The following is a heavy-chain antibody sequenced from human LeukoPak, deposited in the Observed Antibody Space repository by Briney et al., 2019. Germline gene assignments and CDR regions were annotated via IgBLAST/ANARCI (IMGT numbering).Heavy chain of an antibody. CDR1: GYTFTNYG. J-gene: IGHJ4*02. CDR2: ISLYNGNT. D-gene: IGHD6-13*01. Sequence: ASVKVSCKASGYTFTNYGISWVRQAPGQGLEWMGWISLYNGNTNYAQNLQGRVTMTTDTSTSTAYMELNSLRSDDTAVYYCARGYSRMPFDYWGQGTLVTVSS. CDR3: ARGYSRMPFDY. V-gene: IGHV1-18*01.